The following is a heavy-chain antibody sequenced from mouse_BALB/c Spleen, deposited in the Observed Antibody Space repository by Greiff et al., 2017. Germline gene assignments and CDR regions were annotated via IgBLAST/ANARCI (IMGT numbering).Heavy chain of an antibody. CDR2: INPSTGYT. Sequence: QVQLKESGAELAKPGASVKMSCKASGYTFTSYWMHWVKQRPGQGLEWIGYINPSTGYTEYNQKFKDKATLTADKSSSTAYMQLSSLTSEDSAVYYCAREGLAFAYWGQGTLVTVSA. J-gene: IGHJ3*01. V-gene: IGHV1-7*01. D-gene: IGHD4-1*01. CDR3: AREGLAFAY. CDR1: GYTFTSYW.